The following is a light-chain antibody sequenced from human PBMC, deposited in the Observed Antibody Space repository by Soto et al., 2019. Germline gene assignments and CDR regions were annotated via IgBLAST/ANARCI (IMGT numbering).Light chain of an antibody. Sequence: DIHMTQSPSSLSASVGDRITVTCQASQDISNFLNWYQYKPGEAPKLLIFDASYLATGVPSRFSGGGFGTDFTLTISSLQPEDNATYYCQQHDSLPWTFGQGTKVDFK. J-gene: IGKJ1*01. V-gene: IGKV1-33*01. CDR1: QDISNF. CDR3: QQHDSLPWT. CDR2: DAS.